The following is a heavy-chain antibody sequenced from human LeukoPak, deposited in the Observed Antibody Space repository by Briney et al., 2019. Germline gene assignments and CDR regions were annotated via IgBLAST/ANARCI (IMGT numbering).Heavy chain of an antibody. CDR3: ATDRRVAGIRYFDY. J-gene: IGHJ4*02. Sequence: ASVKVSCKASGYTFTSYDINWVRQATGQGLEWMGWMDPNSGNTGYAQKFQGRVTMTRNTSISTAYMELSSLRSEDTAVYYCATDRRVAGIRYFDYWGQGTLVTVSS. D-gene: IGHD6-19*01. V-gene: IGHV1-8*01. CDR2: MDPNSGNT. CDR1: GYTFTSYD.